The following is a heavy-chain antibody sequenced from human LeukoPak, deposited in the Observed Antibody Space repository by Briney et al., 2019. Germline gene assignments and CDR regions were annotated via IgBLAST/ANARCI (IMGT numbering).Heavy chain of an antibody. CDR2: IYYSGST. J-gene: IGHJ6*03. CDR1: GGSISSSSYY. Sequence: SETLSLTCTVSGGSISSSSYYWGWIRQPPGKGLEWIGSIYYSGSTYYNPSLKSRVTISVDTSKNQFSLKLSSVTAADTAVYYCARGLGDTAMVTARYYYYYMDVWGKGTTVTVSS. CDR3: ARGLGDTAMVTARYYYYYMDV. V-gene: IGHV4-39*07. D-gene: IGHD5-18*01.